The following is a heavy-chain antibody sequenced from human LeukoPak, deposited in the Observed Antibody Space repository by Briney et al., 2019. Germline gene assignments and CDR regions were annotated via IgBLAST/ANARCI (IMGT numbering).Heavy chain of an antibody. CDR3: ARDSVGGYNMYYFDY. D-gene: IGHD5-24*01. V-gene: IGHV1-2*02. J-gene: IGHJ4*02. CDR2: INPNSGGT. Sequence: ASVKVSCKASGYTFTGYYMHWVRQAPGHGLEWMGWINPNSGGTNYAQKFQGRVTMTRDTSISTAYMELSRLRADDTAVYYCARDSVGGYNMYYFDYWGQGTLVTVSS. CDR1: GYTFTGYY.